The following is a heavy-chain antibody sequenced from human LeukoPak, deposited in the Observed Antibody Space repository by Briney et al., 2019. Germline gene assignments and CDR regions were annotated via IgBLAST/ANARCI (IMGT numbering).Heavy chain of an antibody. D-gene: IGHD5-12*01. J-gene: IGHJ4*02. CDR1: GFTFSGSA. Sequence: PGGSLRLSCAASGFTFSGSAMHWVRQASGKGLEWVGQIRTEAKSYATAYAGAVKGRFSISRDDSKNTAYLQMNSLRAEDTAVYYCAKDLVDIVATSPFDYWGQGTLVTVSS. CDR2: IRTEAKSYAT. CDR3: AKDLVDIVATSPFDY. V-gene: IGHV3-73*01.